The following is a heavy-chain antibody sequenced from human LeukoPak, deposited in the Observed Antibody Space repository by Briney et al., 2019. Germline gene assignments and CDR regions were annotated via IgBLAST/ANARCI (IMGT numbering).Heavy chain of an antibody. CDR3: AKDMVAQGYDILTGRTFDY. V-gene: IGHV3-9*01. J-gene: IGHJ4*02. CDR2: ISWNSGSI. Sequence: GGPLRLSCAASGFTFDDYAMHWVRQAPGKGLGWVSGISWNSGSIGYADSVKGRFTISRDNAKNSLYLQMNSLRAEDTALYYCAKDMVAQGYDILTGRTFDYWGQGTLVTVSS. CDR1: GFTFDDYA. D-gene: IGHD3-9*01.